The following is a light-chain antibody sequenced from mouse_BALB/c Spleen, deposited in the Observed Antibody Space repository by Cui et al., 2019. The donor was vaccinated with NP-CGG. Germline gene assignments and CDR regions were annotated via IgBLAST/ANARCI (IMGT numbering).Light chain of an antibody. J-gene: IGLJ1*01. CDR1: TGAVTTSNY. V-gene: IGLV1*01. Sequence: QAVVTQESALTTSPGETVTLTCRSSTGAVTTSNYANWVQEKPDYLFTGLIGGTNNRAPGVSARFSGSPIGDKAALTIPGAQTEDEAIYFCALWYSNHWVFGGGTKLTVL. CDR2: GTN. CDR3: ALWYSNHWV.